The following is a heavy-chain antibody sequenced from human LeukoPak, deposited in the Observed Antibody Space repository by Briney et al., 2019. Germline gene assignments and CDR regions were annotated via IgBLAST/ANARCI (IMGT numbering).Heavy chain of an antibody. V-gene: IGHV4-59*11. D-gene: IGHD4-17*01. J-gene: IGHJ3*02. CDR2: ISYIGST. CDR3: ARDPTTVTKGLDI. CDR1: GGSMSSHY. Sequence: SETLSLTCTVSGGSMSSHYWSWIRQPPGKGLEWIGYISYIGSTNYNPSLKSRVAISVDTSRTQFSLILNSVTAADAAVYFCARDPTTVTKGLDIWGQGTMVTVSS.